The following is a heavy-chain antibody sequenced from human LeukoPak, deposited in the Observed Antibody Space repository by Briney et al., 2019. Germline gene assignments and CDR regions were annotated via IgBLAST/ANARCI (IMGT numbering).Heavy chain of an antibody. CDR2: ISYSGST. D-gene: IGHD3-16*02. CDR3: ARYVWGSYPTFEDY. V-gene: IGHV4-59*01. J-gene: IGHJ4*02. CDR1: GGSISSYY. Sequence: PSETLSLTRTVSGGSISSYYWSWIRQPPGKGLEWIGYISYSGSTNYNPSLKSRVTISVDTSKNQFSLKVSSVTAADTAVYYCARYVWGSYPTFEDYWGQGTLVTVSS.